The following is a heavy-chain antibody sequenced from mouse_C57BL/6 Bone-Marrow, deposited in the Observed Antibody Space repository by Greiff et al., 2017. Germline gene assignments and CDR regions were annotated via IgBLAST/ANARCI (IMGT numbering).Heavy chain of an antibody. J-gene: IGHJ4*01. Sequence: QVQLQQSGAELARPGASVKLSCKASGYTFTSYGISWVKQRTGQGLEWIGEIYPRRGNTYYNEKFKGKATLTADKSSSTAYMELRSLTSEDSAVYFCARMDYWGQGTSVTVSS. CDR3: ARMDY. CDR2: IYPRRGNT. CDR1: GYTFTSYG. V-gene: IGHV1-81*01.